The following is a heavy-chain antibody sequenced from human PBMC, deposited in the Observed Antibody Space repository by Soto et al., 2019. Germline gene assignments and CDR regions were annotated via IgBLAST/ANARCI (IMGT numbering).Heavy chain of an antibody. CDR3: ARGITIYDY. Sequence: QVQLVESGGGVVQPGRSLRLSCAASGFTFSSYGMHWVRQAPGKGLEWVAVIWYDGSNKYYADSVKGRFTNSRDNSKNTLDLHMNSLRAEDTAVYYCARGITIYDYCGQGTLVTVSS. CDR2: IWYDGSNK. D-gene: IGHD3-3*01. J-gene: IGHJ4*02. V-gene: IGHV3-33*01. CDR1: GFTFSSYG.